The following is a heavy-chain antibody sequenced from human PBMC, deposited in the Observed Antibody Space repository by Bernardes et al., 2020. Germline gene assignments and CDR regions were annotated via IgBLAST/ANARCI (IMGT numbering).Heavy chain of an antibody. CDR2: ICYDGSNK. V-gene: IGHV3-33*01. J-gene: IGHJ4*02. CDR1: GFTFSSYC. Sequence: GGSLRLSCAASGFTFSSYCMHWVRQAPGKGLEWVAVICYDGSNKYYADSVQGRFTISRDNSKNTLYLQMNSLRAEDTAVYYCAALHLYCSGGSCYSGPVDYWGQGTLVTVSS. D-gene: IGHD2-15*01. CDR3: AALHLYCSGGSCYSGPVDY.